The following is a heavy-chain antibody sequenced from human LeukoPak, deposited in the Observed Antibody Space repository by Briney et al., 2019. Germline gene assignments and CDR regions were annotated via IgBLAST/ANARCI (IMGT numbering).Heavy chain of an antibody. J-gene: IGHJ4*02. CDR3: ASYTAGGGGLDY. V-gene: IGHV4-34*01. Sequence: PSETLSLTCAVYGGSFSGYYWSWIRQPPGKGLEWIGEINHSGSTSYNPSLKSRVTISVDTSKNQFSLKLSSVTAADTAVYYCASYTAGGGGLDYWGQGTLVTVSS. CDR2: INHSGST. CDR1: GGSFSGYY. D-gene: IGHD5-18*01.